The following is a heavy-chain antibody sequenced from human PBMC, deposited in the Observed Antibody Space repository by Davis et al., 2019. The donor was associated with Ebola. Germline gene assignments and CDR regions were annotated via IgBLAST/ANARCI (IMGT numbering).Heavy chain of an antibody. CDR2: IYYSGST. CDR3: ARESYYYDSSGYHQGAFDI. V-gene: IGHV4-61*01. D-gene: IGHD3-22*01. J-gene: IGHJ3*02. Sequence: MPSETLSLTCTVSGGSVSSGSYYWSWIRQPPGKGLEWIGYIYYSGSTNYNPSLKSRVTISVDTSKNQFSLKLSSVTAADTAVYYCARESYYYDSSGYHQGAFDIWGQGTMVTVSS. CDR1: GGSVSSGSYY.